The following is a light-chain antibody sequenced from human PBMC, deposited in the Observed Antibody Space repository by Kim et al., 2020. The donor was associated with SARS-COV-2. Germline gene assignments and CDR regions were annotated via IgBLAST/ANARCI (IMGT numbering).Light chain of an antibody. CDR3: CSYAGSYTYV. CDR2: DVS. CDR1: SSDVGGYNY. Sequence: QSATSYCTGTSSDVGGYNYVSWYQQHPGKAPKLMIYDVSKRPSGVPDRFSVSKSGNTASLTISGLQAEDEADYYCCSYAGSYTYVFGTGTKVTVL. V-gene: IGLV2-11*01. J-gene: IGLJ1*01.